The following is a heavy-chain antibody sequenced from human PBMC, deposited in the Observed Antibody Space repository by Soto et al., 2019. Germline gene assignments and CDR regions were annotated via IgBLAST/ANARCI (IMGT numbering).Heavy chain of an antibody. Sequence: LSLTCSVSNGSISGFYWTWIRQPPGKILEWIGYIHYSGRTDYNPSLTSRATMSVDTSKNQFSLNLKSITAADTAVYYCVRVGVGIGNHFDSWGRGTLVTVSS. D-gene: IGHD1-26*01. J-gene: IGHJ4*02. V-gene: IGHV4-59*12. CDR2: IHYSGRT. CDR3: VRVGVGIGNHFDS. CDR1: NGSISGFY.